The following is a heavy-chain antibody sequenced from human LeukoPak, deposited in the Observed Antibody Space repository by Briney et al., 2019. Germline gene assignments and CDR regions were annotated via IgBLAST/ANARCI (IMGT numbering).Heavy chain of an antibody. D-gene: IGHD3-10*01. J-gene: IGHJ6*03. V-gene: IGHV1-8*01. CDR3: YVLLWFGELTDPDMDV. Sequence: ASVKVSCKASGYTFTSYDINWVRQATGQGLEWMGWMNPNSGNTGYAQKFQGRVTMTRNTSISTAYMELSSLRSEDTAVYYCYVLLWFGELTDPDMDVWGKGTTVTVSS. CDR1: GYTFTSYD. CDR2: MNPNSGNT.